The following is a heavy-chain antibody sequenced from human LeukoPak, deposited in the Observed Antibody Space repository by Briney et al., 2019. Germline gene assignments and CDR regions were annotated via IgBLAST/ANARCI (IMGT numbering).Heavy chain of an antibody. CDR1: GYTFTAYY. J-gene: IGHJ3*02. CDR3: AREEPDIVVVVAAFDI. D-gene: IGHD2-15*01. CDR2: INPNSGGT. Sequence: ASVKVSCKASGYTFTAYYVHWVRQAPGQGLEWMGWINPNSGGTNYAQKFQGRVTMTRDTSISTAYMELSRLRSDDTAVCYCAREEPDIVVVVAAFDIWGQGTMVTVSS. V-gene: IGHV1-2*02.